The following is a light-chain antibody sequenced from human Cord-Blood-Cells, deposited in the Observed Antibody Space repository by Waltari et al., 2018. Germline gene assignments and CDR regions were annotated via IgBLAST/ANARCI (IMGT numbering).Light chain of an antibody. J-gene: IGKJ2*01. V-gene: IGKV1-5*03. CDR3: QQYNSYSYT. Sequence: DIQFAHSPSTLSASVGHRVAITCRARQSISSWLAWYQQKPGKAPKILIYKASSLESGVTSRFSGSGSGTEFTLTISSLQPDDFATYYCQQYNSYSYTFGQGTKLEIK. CDR2: KAS. CDR1: QSISSW.